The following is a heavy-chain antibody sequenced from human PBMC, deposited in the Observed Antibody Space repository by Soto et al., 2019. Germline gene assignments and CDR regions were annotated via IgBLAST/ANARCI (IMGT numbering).Heavy chain of an antibody. CDR3: ARDPPPPDY. CDR1: GYTFASYA. J-gene: IGHJ4*02. V-gene: IGHV1-18*01. Sequence: AAVKVSCKASGYTFASYAISWMRQAPGQALEWMGWISAYNGNTNYAQKLQGRVTMTTDTSTSTAYMELRSLRSDDTAVYYCARDPPPPDYWGQGTLVTVSS. CDR2: ISAYNGNT.